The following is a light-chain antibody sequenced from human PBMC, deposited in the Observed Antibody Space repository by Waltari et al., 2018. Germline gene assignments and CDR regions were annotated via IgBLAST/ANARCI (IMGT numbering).Light chain of an antibody. Sequence: DIQMTQSPSTLSASVGDRVTITCRASQGISSCVAGYQQKPGKAPKVLIYDTSNLESGVPSRFSGSGSGTEFTLTISSLQADDFASYYCQQYNSYPWTFGQGTKVEIK. CDR3: QQYNSYPWT. CDR1: QGISSC. CDR2: DTS. J-gene: IGKJ1*01. V-gene: IGKV1-5*01.